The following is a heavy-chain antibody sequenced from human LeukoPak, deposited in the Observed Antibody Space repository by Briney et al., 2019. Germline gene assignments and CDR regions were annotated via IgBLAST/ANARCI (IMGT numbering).Heavy chain of an antibody. CDR2: IYYSGST. D-gene: IGHD3-10*01. Sequence: PSETLSLTCTVSGGSISSYYWSWIRQPPGKGLEWIGYIYYSGSTDYNPSLKSRVTISVDTSKNQFSLKMSSVTAADTAVYYCARYYYGFGPYYYRLDRWGQGTTVTVSS. V-gene: IGHV4-59*08. CDR3: ARYYYGFGPYYYRLDR. CDR1: GGSISSYY. J-gene: IGHJ6*02.